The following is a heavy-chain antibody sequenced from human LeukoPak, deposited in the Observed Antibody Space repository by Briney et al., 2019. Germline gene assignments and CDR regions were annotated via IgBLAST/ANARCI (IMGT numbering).Heavy chain of an antibody. CDR3: ARDYLVSGYDFDY. CDR1: GFTFSSYA. CDR2: ISYDGSNK. J-gene: IGHJ4*02. Sequence: GGSLRLSCAASGFTFSSYAMLWVRQAPGKGLEWVAVISYDGSNKYYADSVKGRFTISRDNSKNTLYLQMNSLRAEDTAVYYCARDYLVSGYDFDYWGQGTLVTVSS. V-gene: IGHV3-30-3*01. D-gene: IGHD5-12*01.